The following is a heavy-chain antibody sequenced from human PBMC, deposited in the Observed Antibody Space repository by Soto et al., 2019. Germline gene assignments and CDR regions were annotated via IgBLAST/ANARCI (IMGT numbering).Heavy chain of an antibody. CDR3: ARAGIAARGTTLYYYYYMDV. D-gene: IGHD6-6*01. Sequence: SETLSLTCAVYGGSFSGYYWSWIRQPPGKGLEWIGEINHSGSTNYNPSLKSRVTISVDTSKNPFSLRLGSVTAADTAVYYCARAGIAARGTTLYYYYYMDVWGKGTTVTVSS. CDR2: INHSGST. V-gene: IGHV4-34*01. J-gene: IGHJ6*03. CDR1: GGSFSGYY.